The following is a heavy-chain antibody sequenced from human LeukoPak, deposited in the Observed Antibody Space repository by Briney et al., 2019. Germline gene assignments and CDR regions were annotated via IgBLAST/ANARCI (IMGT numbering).Heavy chain of an antibody. D-gene: IGHD5-12*01. J-gene: IGHJ3*02. V-gene: IGHV3-11*04. Sequence: GGSLRLSCAASGFTFSDYYMSWIRQAPGKGLEWVSYISSSGSTIYYADSVKGRFTISRDNAKNSLYLQMNGLRAEDTAVYYCARKWLVWNAFDIWGQGTMVTVSS. CDR1: GFTFSDYY. CDR3: ARKWLVWNAFDI. CDR2: ISSSGSTI.